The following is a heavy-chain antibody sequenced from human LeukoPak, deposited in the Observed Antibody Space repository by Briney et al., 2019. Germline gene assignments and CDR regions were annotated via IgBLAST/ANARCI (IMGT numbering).Heavy chain of an antibody. Sequence: PGGSLRLSCAASGFSFSSNSMNWVRQAPGKGLEWVSSISSSSTYIYYADSVTGRFTISRDNAKNSLYLQMSSLRAEDTAVYFCARRASTERGHSYGLDYWGQGALVTVSS. J-gene: IGHJ4*02. CDR2: ISSSSTYI. CDR3: ARRASTERGHSYGLDY. CDR1: GFSFSSNS. V-gene: IGHV3-21*01. D-gene: IGHD5-18*01.